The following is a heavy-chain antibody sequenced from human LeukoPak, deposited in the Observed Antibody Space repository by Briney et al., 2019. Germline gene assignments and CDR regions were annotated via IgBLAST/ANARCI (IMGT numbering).Heavy chain of an antibody. CDR1: GFTLSSYS. Sequence: GGSLRLSCAASGFTLSSYSMNWVRQAPGKGLEWVSSISSSSRYIYYADSVRGRFTISRDNAKNSLYPQMNSLRAEDTAVYYCARDCSGASCSFDYWRQGTLVTVSS. CDR3: ARDCSGASCSFDY. J-gene: IGHJ4*02. D-gene: IGHD2-15*01. V-gene: IGHV3-21*01. CDR2: ISSSSRYI.